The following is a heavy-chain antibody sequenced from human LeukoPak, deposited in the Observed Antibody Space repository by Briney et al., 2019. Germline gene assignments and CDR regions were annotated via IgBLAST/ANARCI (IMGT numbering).Heavy chain of an antibody. CDR2: IFHSGGT. CDR1: GGSISSNNW. J-gene: IGHJ4*02. Sequence: PSGTLSLTCAVSGGSISSNNWWSWVRQPPEKGLEWIGEIFHSGGTNYNPSLKSRVTISVDKPKNQFSLKLSSVTAADTAVYYCARAGSSGWSSDYWGQGTLVTVSS. D-gene: IGHD6-19*01. V-gene: IGHV4-4*02. CDR3: ARAGSSGWSSDY.